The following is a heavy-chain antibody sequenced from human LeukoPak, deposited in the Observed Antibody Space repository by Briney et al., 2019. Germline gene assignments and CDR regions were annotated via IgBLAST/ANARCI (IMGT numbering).Heavy chain of an antibody. D-gene: IGHD6-13*01. CDR3: ARGLTAAAGTSR. V-gene: IGHV1-8*01. CDR2: MNSNSGNT. CDR1: GYTFTSYD. J-gene: IGHJ4*02. Sequence: ASVKVSCKASGYTFTSYDINWVRQATGQGLEWMGWMNSNSGNTGYAQKFQGRVTMTRNTSISTAYMELSSLRSEDTAVYYCARGLTAAAGTSRWGQGTLVTVSS.